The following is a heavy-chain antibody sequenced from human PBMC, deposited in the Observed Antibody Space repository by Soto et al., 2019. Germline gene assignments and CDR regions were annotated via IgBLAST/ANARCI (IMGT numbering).Heavy chain of an antibody. CDR1: GDTFRKSV. D-gene: IGHD2-2*01. Sequence: QVQLVQSGAEVKQPGSSVTVSCKASGDTFRKSVLNWVLQAPGQGPEWMARIIVHPDTKIYAPKFPGRVAIYEDKSSRTVYMELSSPKSDDTAVYYYARNKVASTDVDFWGQGTQVIVSS. CDR3: ARNKVASTDVDF. V-gene: IGHV1-69*08. J-gene: IGHJ1*01. CDR2: IIVHPDTK.